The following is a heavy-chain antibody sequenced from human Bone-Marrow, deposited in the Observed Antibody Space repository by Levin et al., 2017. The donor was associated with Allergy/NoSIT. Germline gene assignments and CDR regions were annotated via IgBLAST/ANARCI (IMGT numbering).Heavy chain of an antibody. CDR1: SYTFISYG. Sequence: GASVKVSCKASSYTFISYGVSWVRQATGQGLEWMGYINPNSGNTAYARKFQGRVTMTRNSSITTAYMELSSLRSEDTAMYYCARGDCYSGSCYGPDWFDPWGQGTQVTVSS. CDR3: ARGDCYSGSCYGPDWFDP. J-gene: IGHJ5*02. CDR2: INPNSGNT. V-gene: IGHV1-8*01. D-gene: IGHD2-15*01.